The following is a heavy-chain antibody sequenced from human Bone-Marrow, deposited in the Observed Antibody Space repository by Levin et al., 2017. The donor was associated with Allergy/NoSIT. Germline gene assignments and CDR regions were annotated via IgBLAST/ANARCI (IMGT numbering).Heavy chain of an antibody. Sequence: HSGGSLRLSCAASGFTFDDYAMHWVRQAPGKGLEWVSGISWNSGSIGYADSVKGRFTISRDNAKNSLYLQMNSLRAEDTALYYCAKVYYDSSGYIPHGGAFDIWGQGTMVTVSS. CDR2: ISWNSGSI. V-gene: IGHV3-9*01. CDR3: AKVYYDSSGYIPHGGAFDI. D-gene: IGHD3-22*01. CDR1: GFTFDDYA. J-gene: IGHJ3*02.